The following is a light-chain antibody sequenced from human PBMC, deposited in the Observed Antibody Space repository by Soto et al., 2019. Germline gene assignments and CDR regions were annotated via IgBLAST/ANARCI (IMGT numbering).Light chain of an antibody. CDR3: QQLNSYPLA. J-gene: IGKJ4*01. V-gene: IGKV1-9*01. Sequence: DIRLTQAPSFLSASVGDRVTITCRARQCISSYLAGYQQKPGKAPKLLIYAASTLQSGVPSRFSGSGSGTEFTLTIRSLQPEDFATYYCQQLNSYPLAFGGGTKLEIK. CDR1: QCISSY. CDR2: AAS.